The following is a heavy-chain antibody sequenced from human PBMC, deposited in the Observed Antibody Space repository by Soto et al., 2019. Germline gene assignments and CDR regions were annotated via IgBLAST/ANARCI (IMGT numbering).Heavy chain of an antibody. CDR3: ARVTTVTAFYYYYGVDV. CDR2: ISYDGSNK. CDR1: GFTFSSYA. Sequence: GGSLRLSCAASGFTFSSYAMHWVRQAPGKGLEWVAVISYDGSNKYYADSVKGRFTISRDNSKNTLYLQMNSLRAEDTAVYYCARVTTVTAFYYYYGVDVWGQGTTVTVSS. D-gene: IGHD4-4*01. V-gene: IGHV3-30-3*01. J-gene: IGHJ6*02.